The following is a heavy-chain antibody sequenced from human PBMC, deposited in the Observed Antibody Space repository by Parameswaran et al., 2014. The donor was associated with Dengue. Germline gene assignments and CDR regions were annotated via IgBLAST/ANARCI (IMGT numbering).Heavy chain of an antibody. J-gene: IGHJ5*02. CDR3: ARHSLYYDFWSGYYIDP. Sequence: VRQMPGKGLEWMGIIYPGDSDTRYSPSFQGQVTISADKSISTAYLQWSSLKASDTAMYYCARHSLYYDFWSGYYIDPWGQGTLVTVSS. V-gene: IGHV5-51*01. D-gene: IGHD3-3*01. CDR2: IYPGDSDT.